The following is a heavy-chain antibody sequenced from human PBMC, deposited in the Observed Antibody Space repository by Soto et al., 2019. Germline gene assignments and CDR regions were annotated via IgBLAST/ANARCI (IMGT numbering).Heavy chain of an antibody. CDR2: IYPGDSDT. Sequence: PGESLKISGKGSGYSFTSYWIGWVRQMPGKGLEWMGIIYPGDSDTRYSPSFQGQVTISADKSISTAYLQWSSLKASDTAMYYCARLGTTANYYYGMDVWGQGTTVTVSS. V-gene: IGHV5-51*01. CDR1: GYSFTSYW. CDR3: ARLGTTANYYYGMDV. J-gene: IGHJ6*02. D-gene: IGHD1-1*01.